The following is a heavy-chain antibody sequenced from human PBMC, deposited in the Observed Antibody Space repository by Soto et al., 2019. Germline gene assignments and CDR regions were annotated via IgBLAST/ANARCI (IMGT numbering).Heavy chain of an antibody. CDR3: ARVWYYDSSGYYAFDY. J-gene: IGHJ4*02. V-gene: IGHV1-18*01. CDR2: ISAYDGQT. CDR1: EDTFRNYA. D-gene: IGHD3-22*01. Sequence: QVELVQSGAEVKKPGSSVKVSCQASEDTFRNYAISWVRQAPGQGLEWMGGISAYDGQTNYTKKFQGRVTMTTDTSSSTAYMELRSLRSDDTAVYYCARVWYYDSSGYYAFDYWGLGTLVTVSS.